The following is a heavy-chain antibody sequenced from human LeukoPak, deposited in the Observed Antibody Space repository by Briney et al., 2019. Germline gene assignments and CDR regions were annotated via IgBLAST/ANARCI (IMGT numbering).Heavy chain of an antibody. CDR1: GLTFSSHG. CDR3: ARIEWERLGRAFDI. Sequence: GGSLRLSCAASGLTFSSHGFHWVRQAPGKGLEWVTFISLDGSKTSYADSVKGRFTFSRDNSKNTLYLQMNSLRAEDMAVYYCARIEWERLGRAFDIWGQGTMVTVSS. D-gene: IGHD1-26*01. J-gene: IGHJ3*02. CDR2: ISLDGSKT. V-gene: IGHV3-33*05.